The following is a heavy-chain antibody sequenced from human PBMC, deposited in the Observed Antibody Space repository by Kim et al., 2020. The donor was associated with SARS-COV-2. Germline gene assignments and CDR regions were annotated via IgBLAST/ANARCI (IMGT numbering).Heavy chain of an antibody. V-gene: IGHV4-34*01. CDR2: IYHSGTT. J-gene: IGHJ5*02. CDR1: GGSFSGYY. CDR3: ARSLYHAPRRFRVRVDP. Sequence: SETLSLTCAVYGGSFSGYYWSWIRQPPGKGLEWIGEIYHSGTTKYNPSLKSRVTISLDTAKNQFSLKLSSVTAAATAVYFCARSLYHAPRRFRVRVDPRG. D-gene: IGHD2-2*01.